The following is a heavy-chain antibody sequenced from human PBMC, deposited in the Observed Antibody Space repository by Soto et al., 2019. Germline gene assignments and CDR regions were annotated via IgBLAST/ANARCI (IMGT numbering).Heavy chain of an antibody. Sequence: GGSLRLSCAASGFTFSSYGMHWFRQAPGKGLEWVAVISYDGSNKYYADSVKGRFTISRDNSKNTLYLQMNSLRAEDTAVYYCARSYRSPLFDYWGQGTLVTVSS. J-gene: IGHJ4*02. V-gene: IGHV3-30*03. CDR2: ISYDGSNK. D-gene: IGHD3-16*02. CDR3: ARSYRSPLFDY. CDR1: GFTFSSYG.